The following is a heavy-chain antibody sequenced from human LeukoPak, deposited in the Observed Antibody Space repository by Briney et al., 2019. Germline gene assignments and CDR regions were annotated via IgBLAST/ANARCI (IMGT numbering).Heavy chain of an antibody. Sequence: KPSETLSLTCTVSGGSISSYYWSWNRQTPGKGLEWIGYIYYNGNTNYNPLLKSRVAISIDTSKNQFSLKLSSVTAADTAVYYCARVTSGSYANWGQGTLVTVSS. CDR3: ARVTSGSYAN. V-gene: IGHV4-59*01. D-gene: IGHD3-10*01. CDR2: IYYNGNT. CDR1: GGSISSYY. J-gene: IGHJ4*02.